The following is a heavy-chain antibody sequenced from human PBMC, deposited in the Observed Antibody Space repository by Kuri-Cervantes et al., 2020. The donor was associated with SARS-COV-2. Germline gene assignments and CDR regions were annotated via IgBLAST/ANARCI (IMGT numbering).Heavy chain of an antibody. Sequence: ASVKVSCKASGYTFTGYYIHWVRQAPGQGLEWMGWINPNSGGTNYAQKFQGWVTMTRDTSINTAYMELGRLRSDDTAVYYCARARVRGLITAYYYYGMDVWGQGTTVTVSS. CDR3: ARARVRGLITAYYYYGMDV. V-gene: IGHV1-2*04. CDR1: GYTFTGYY. CDR2: INPNSGGT. D-gene: IGHD3-10*01. J-gene: IGHJ6*02.